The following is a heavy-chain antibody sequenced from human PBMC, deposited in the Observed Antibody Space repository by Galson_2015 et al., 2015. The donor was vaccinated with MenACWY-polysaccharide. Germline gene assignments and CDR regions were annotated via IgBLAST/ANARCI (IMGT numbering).Heavy chain of an antibody. J-gene: IGHJ2*01. V-gene: IGHV4-59*13. CDR2: INYSGST. CDR3: ARAIAVAGQRRDFDL. Sequence: ETLSLTCTVSGGSISSYYWNWIRQPPGKGLEWVGYINYSGSTNHNPSLKSRVTMSVDTSKNQFSLNLTSVTDADTAVYYCARAIAVAGQRRDFDLWGRGTLVTVPS. CDR1: GGSISSYY. D-gene: IGHD6-19*01.